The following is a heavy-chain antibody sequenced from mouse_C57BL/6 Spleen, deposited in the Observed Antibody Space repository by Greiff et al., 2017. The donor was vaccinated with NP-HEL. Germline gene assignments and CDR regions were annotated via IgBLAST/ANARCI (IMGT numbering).Heavy chain of an antibody. Sequence: VQLKQSGPELVKPGASVKMSCKASGYTFTDYYMHWVKQKPGKGLEWIGEIYPGSGNTYYNEKFKGKATLTADTSSSTAYMQLSSLTSEDSAVYFCAIYDYDWYFDVWGTGTTVTVSS. CDR3: IYDYDWYFDV. J-gene: IGHJ1*03. V-gene: IGHV1-83*01. D-gene: IGHD2-4*01. CDR1: YTFTDYYM. CDR2: YPGSGNTY.